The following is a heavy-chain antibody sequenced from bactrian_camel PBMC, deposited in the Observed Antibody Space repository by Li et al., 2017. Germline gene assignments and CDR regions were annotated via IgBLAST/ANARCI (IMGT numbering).Heavy chain of an antibody. CDR2: IESGGSA. D-gene: IGHD6*01. CDR3: AAIPRVGVIPCAKVAGRTDEASGFGH. V-gene: IGHV3S55*01. J-gene: IGHJ6*01. CDR1: GDTISRYC. Sequence: QLVESGGGSVQVGGSLKLSCVASGDTISRYCMGWFRQIPDKEREGVAGIESGGSASYADSVKGRFTISKDSAKSVLYLQMDSLKPEDTGMYYCAAIPRVGVIPCAKVAGRTDEASGFGHWGHGTQVTVS.